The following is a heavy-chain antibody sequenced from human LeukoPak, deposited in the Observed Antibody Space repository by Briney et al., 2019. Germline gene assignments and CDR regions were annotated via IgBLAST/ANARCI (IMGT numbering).Heavy chain of an antibody. J-gene: IGHJ5*02. CDR3: AREVVAAIQNWFDP. CDR2: ISISGNTI. D-gene: IGHD2-15*01. Sequence: PGGSLRLSCAASGFTFSTYEMNWVRQAPGKGLEWVSYISISGNTIDYADSVKGRFTMSRDIAKNSLYLQMNSLRAEDTAVYYCAREVVAAIQNWFDPWGQGTLVTVSS. V-gene: IGHV3-48*03. CDR1: GFTFSTYE.